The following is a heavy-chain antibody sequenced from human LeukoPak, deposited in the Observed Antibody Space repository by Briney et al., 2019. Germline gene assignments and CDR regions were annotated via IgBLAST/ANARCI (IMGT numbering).Heavy chain of an antibody. D-gene: IGHD6-13*01. CDR1: GYSISSGYY. V-gene: IGHV4-38-2*02. CDR3: ASEVSSSWFTGDHWFDP. CDR2: IYHSGRT. Sequence: PSETLSLTCTVSGYSISSGYYWGWIRQPPGKGLEWIGSIYHSGRTFYNPSLKSRVTISVDTSKNQFSLKLSSVTAADTAVYYCASEVSSSWFTGDHWFDPWGQGTLVTVSS. J-gene: IGHJ5*02.